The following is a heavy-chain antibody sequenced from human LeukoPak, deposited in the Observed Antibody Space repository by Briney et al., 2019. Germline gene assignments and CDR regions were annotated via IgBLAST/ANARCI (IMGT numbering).Heavy chain of an antibody. CDR2: INPNSGGT. D-gene: IGHD2-15*01. CDR3: ATAKVVAATPFGY. J-gene: IGHJ4*02. V-gene: IGHV1-2*02. Sequence: ASVKVSCKASGYTFTGYYMHWVRQAPGQGLEWMGWINPNSGGTNYAQKFQGRVTMTEDTSTDTAYMELSSLRSEDTAVYYCATAKVVAATPFGYWGQGTLVTVSS. CDR1: GYTFTGYY.